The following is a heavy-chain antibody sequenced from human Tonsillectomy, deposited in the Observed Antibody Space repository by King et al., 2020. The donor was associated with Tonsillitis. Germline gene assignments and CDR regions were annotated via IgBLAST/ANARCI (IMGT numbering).Heavy chain of an antibody. D-gene: IGHD3-3*01. CDR2: INPNSGGT. CDR3: ARAPYYDFWSGYYGILDVPYFDY. Sequence: QLVQSGAEVKKPGASVKVSCKASGYTFTGYYMHWVRQAPGQGLEWMGWINPNSGGTNYAQKFQGRVTMTRDTSISTAYMELSRLRSDDTAVYYCARAPYYDFWSGYYGILDVPYFDYWGQGTLVTVSS. CDR1: GYTFTGYY. J-gene: IGHJ4*02. V-gene: IGHV1-2*02.